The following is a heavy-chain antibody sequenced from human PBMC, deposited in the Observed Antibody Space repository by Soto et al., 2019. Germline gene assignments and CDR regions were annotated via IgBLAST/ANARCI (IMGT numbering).Heavy chain of an antibody. J-gene: IGHJ4*02. CDR2: IWYDGRNK. Sequence: QVQLVESGGGVVHPGRSLRLSCAASGFTFSSYGMHWVRQAPGKWLEWVAVIWYDGRNKYYADSVKGRFTISRDNSKNTLYLQMNSLRAEDTAVYYCARELGAHYFAYWGQGTLVTVAS. CDR1: GFTFSSYG. CDR3: ARELGAHYFAY. V-gene: IGHV3-33*01.